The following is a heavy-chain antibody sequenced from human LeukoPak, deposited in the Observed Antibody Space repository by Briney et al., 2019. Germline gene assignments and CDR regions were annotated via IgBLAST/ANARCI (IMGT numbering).Heavy chain of an antibody. CDR3: AKDGGIAVANFDY. Sequence: GGSLRLPCAASGFSVSSSFMSWVRQAPGKGLEWVSVIYSIGSTFYADSVKGRFTISRDNSKNTLYLHMNSLRAEDTAVYYCAKDGGIAVANFDYWGQGTLVTVSS. CDR1: GFSVSSSF. V-gene: IGHV3-53*01. CDR2: IYSIGST. D-gene: IGHD6-19*01. J-gene: IGHJ4*02.